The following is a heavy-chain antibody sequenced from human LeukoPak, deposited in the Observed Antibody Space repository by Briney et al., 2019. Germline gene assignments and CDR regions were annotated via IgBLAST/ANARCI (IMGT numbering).Heavy chain of an antibody. V-gene: IGHV1-2*02. CDR3: ARGPVDTAMVPDY. Sequence: GASVKVSCKASGYTFTGYYMHWVRQAPGQGLEWMGWINPNSGGTNYAQKFQGRVTMTRDTSISTAYMELSRLRSDDTAVYYCARGPVDTAMVPDYWGQGTLVTVSS. CDR1: GYTFTGYY. D-gene: IGHD5-18*01. J-gene: IGHJ4*02. CDR2: INPNSGGT.